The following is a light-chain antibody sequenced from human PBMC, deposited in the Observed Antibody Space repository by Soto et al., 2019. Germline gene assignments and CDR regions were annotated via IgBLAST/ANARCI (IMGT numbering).Light chain of an antibody. CDR2: DSS. CDR3: QQRSNWPLLT. CDR1: QSVSSY. V-gene: IGKV3-11*01. Sequence: EIVLTQSPATLSLSPGERATLSCRASQSVSSYLAWYQQKPGQAPRLLSYDSSNRATGITARFSGSGSGTDFTLNISSLEPEDFAVYYCQQRSNWPLLTFGGGTKVEIK. J-gene: IGKJ4*01.